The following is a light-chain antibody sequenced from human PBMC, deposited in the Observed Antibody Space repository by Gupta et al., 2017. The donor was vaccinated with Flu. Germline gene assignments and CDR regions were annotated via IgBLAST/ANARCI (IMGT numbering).Light chain of an antibody. Sequence: DIRMTQSPSTLSSSVGDRVTITCRASHSIRRWLAWYQQKPGKAPKLLVSEASSLEIGVPSRFSGTGSGTEFTLTISSLQPDDVANYYCQQYNSDYGVTFGQGTKVEMK. J-gene: IGKJ1*01. V-gene: IGKV1-5*01. CDR1: HSIRRW. CDR2: EAS. CDR3: QQYNSDYGVT.